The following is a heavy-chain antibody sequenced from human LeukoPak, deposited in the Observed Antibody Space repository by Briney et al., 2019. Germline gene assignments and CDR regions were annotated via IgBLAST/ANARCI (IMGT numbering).Heavy chain of an antibody. CDR3: ARITMVRGVIITGTTGRYYFDY. J-gene: IGHJ4*02. CDR2: IYYSGST. V-gene: IGHV4-39*01. CDR1: GGSISSSSYY. Sequence: SETLSLTCTVSGGSISSSSYYWAWIRQPPGKGLEWIGSIYYSGSTYYNPSLKSRVTISVDTSKNQYSLKLSSVPAADTAVYYCARITMVRGVIITGTTGRYYFDYWGQGTLVTVSS. D-gene: IGHD3-10*01.